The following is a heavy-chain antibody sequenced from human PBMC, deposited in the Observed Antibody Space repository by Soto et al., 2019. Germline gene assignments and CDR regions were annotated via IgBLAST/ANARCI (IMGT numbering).Heavy chain of an antibody. Sequence: ETLSLTCTVSGYSISSGSYWGWIRQPPGKGPEWIASIYHGGTTFYNPSLKSRVTVSVDKSNNQFSLKLRSVTAADTAVYYCAKDHFMVVPGRTFDYWGHGTRVPV. V-gene: IGHV4-38-2*02. J-gene: IGHJ4*01. CDR2: IYHGGTT. CDR3: AKDHFMVVPGRTFDY. CDR1: GYSISSGSY. D-gene: IGHD3-10*01.